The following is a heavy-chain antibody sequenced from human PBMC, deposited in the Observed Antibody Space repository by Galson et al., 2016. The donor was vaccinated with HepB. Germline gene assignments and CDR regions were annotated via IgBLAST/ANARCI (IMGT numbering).Heavy chain of an antibody. CDR2: INRYGATT. CDR3: AQRRVGLGNFYFDY. CDR1: GFFFSGRA. D-gene: IGHD4-23*01. V-gene: IGHV3-23*01. Sequence: SLRLSCAASGFFFSGRAMSWVRKAPGKGLEWVSGINRYGATTGSAASVKGRFTISRDNSKKTLYLQMNSLRVEDTSKYSCAQRRVGLGNFYFDYWGQGTLVTVSS. J-gene: IGHJ4*02.